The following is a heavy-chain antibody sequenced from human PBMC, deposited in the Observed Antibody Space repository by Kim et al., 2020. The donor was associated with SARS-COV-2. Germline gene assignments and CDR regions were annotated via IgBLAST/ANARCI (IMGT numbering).Heavy chain of an antibody. J-gene: IGHJ4*02. CDR2: IYYSGST. V-gene: IGHV4-39*01. CDR1: GGSISSSSYY. Sequence: SETLSLTCTVSGGSISSSSYYWGWIRQPPWKGLEWIVNIYYSGSTYYNPSLKSRVTISVDTSKNQFSLKLSSVTAADTAVYYCVRGPVSGNYSSPFDYWGQGTRVTVSS. CDR3: VRGPVSGNYSSPFDY. D-gene: IGHD1-26*01.